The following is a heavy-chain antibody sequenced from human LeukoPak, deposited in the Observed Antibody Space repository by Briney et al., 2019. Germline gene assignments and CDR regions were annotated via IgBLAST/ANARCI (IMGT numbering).Heavy chain of an antibody. V-gene: IGHV3-21*01. Sequence: GGSLRLSCAASGFTFSSYSMNWVRQAPGKGLEWVSSISSSSSYIYYADSVKVRFTISRDNAKNSLYLQMNSLRAEDTAVYYCARVRVEQWLVELDYWGQGTLVTVSS. CDR1: GFTFSSYS. J-gene: IGHJ4*02. CDR3: ARVRVEQWLVELDY. D-gene: IGHD6-19*01. CDR2: ISSSSSYI.